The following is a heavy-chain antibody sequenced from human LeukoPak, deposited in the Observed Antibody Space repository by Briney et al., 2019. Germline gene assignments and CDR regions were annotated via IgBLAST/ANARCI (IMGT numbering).Heavy chain of an antibody. CDR1: GFRFSNFS. J-gene: IGHJ6*03. V-gene: IGHV3-30*02. Sequence: GSLRLPRGTPGFRFSNFSKQWVRQAPGKGLEGVALISSNGRDRFYAGSVQGRFTISRDDSESTVYLQMDSLRTEDTALYYCAKSGYYYYMDVWGRGTSVTVSS. CDR3: AKSGYYYYMDV. CDR2: ISSNGRDR.